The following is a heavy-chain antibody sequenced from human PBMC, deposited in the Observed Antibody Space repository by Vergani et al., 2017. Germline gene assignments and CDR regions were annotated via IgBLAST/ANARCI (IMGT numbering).Heavy chain of an antibody. CDR1: GYTFTSYD. CDR2: IYPSGGT. V-gene: IGHV1-46*03. J-gene: IGHJ6*02. D-gene: IGHD2-15*01. Sequence: VQLVPSGAAVKKPGASVQVSCKASGYTFTSYDMHWVRQAPGQGLEWMGKIYPSGGTNYAQKFQGRVTMTKDTSTSTVDMELSSLRSEDTAMYDCARDGSGGSPFAMDVWGQGTTVTVSS. CDR3: ARDGSGGSPFAMDV.